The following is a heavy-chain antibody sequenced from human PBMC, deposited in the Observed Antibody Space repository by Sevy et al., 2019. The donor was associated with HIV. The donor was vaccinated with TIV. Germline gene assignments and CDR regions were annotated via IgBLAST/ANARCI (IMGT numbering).Heavy chain of an antibody. CDR3: SSQRTIAVAGDYFDY. CDR1: GFTFTGST. V-gene: IGHV3-73*01. D-gene: IGHD6-19*01. Sequence: GGSLRLSCAASGFTFTGSTMYWVRQASGKGLEWVARIRSRAKTYATAYAASVKGRFTISRDDSRNTAYLQMDSLKTEDTAVYYCSSQRTIAVAGDYFDYWGQGTPVTVSS. J-gene: IGHJ4*02. CDR2: IRSRAKTYAT.